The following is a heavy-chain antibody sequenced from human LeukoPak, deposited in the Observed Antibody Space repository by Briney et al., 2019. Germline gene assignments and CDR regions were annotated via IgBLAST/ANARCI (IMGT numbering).Heavy chain of an antibody. CDR1: GGTFSSYA. D-gene: IGHD3-22*01. CDR2: IIPILGIA. Sequence: SVKVSCKASGGTFSSYAISWVRQAPGQGLEWMGRIIPILGIANYAQKFQGRVTITADKSTSAAYMELSSLRSEDTAVYYCARGALAPKAYDSSGWYAFDIWGQGTMVTVSS. CDR3: ARGALAPKAYDSSGWYAFDI. J-gene: IGHJ3*02. V-gene: IGHV1-69*04.